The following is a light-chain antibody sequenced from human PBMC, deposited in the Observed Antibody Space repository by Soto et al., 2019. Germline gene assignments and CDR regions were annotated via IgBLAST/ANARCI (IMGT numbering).Light chain of an antibody. V-gene: IGLV2-14*01. Sequence: QSALTQPASVSGSPGQSITISCTGTSGDVGGYNYVSWYQQHPGKAPKLMIYEVSNRPSGVSNRFSGSKSGNTASLTISGLQAEDEADYYCSSYTSSSTLWVFGGGTKLTVL. CDR2: EVS. J-gene: IGLJ3*02. CDR1: SGDVGGYNY. CDR3: SSYTSSSTLWV.